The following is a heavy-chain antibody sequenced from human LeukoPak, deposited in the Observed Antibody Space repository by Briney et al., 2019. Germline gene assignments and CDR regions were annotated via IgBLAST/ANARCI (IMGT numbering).Heavy chain of an antibody. Sequence: GGSLRLSCAASGFTFDDYAMHWVRQPPGKGLEWVSGISWNSGTIAYADSVKGRFTISRDNAKNSLYLQMNSLRADDTAVYYCARTGVGVWFDPWGQGTLVTVSS. CDR2: ISWNSGTI. D-gene: IGHD1-1*01. J-gene: IGHJ5*02. V-gene: IGHV3-9*01. CDR3: ARTGVGVWFDP. CDR1: GFTFDDYA.